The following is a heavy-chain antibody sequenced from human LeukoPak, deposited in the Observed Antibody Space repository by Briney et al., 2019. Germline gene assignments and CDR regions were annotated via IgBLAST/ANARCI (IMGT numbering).Heavy chain of an antibody. Sequence: SETLSLTCAVYGGSFSGYYWSWIRQPPGKGLEWIGEINHSGSTNYNPSLKSRVTISVDTSKNQFSLKLSSVTAADTAVYYCARGAVVRGVIIFRIYYYYMDVWGKGTTVTISS. D-gene: IGHD3-10*01. CDR3: ARGAVVRGVIIFRIYYYYMDV. CDR2: INHSGST. V-gene: IGHV4-34*01. J-gene: IGHJ6*03. CDR1: GGSFSGYY.